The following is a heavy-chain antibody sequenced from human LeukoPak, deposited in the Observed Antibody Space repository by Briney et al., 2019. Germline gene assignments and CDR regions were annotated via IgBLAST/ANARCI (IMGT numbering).Heavy chain of an antibody. D-gene: IGHD4-17*01. J-gene: IGHJ3*02. CDR2: IYYSGST. CDR1: GGSISSSSYY. Sequence: SETLSLTCTVSGGSISSSSYYWGWIRQPPGKGLEWIGSIYYSGSTYYNPSLKGRVTISVDTSKNQFSLKLSSVTAADTAVYYCARSATVTNDAFDIWGQGTMVTVSS. V-gene: IGHV4-39*01. CDR3: ARSATVTNDAFDI.